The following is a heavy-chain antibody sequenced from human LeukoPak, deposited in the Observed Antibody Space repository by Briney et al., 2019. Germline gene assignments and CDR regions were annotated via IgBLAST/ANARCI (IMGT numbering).Heavy chain of an antibody. CDR1: GFTFSSYG. Sequence: GGSLRLSCAASGFTFSSYGMHWVRQAPGKGLERVAFIRYDGSNKYYADSVKGRFTISRDNSKNTLYLQMNSLRAEDTAVYYCAKDLLAARPSVQYFDYWGQGTLVTVSS. CDR3: AKDLLAARPSVQYFDY. V-gene: IGHV3-30*02. J-gene: IGHJ4*02. D-gene: IGHD6-6*01. CDR2: IRYDGSNK.